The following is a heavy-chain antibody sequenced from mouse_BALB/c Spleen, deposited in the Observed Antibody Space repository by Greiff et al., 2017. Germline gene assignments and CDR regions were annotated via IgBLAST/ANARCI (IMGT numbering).Heavy chain of an antibody. Sequence: QVQLQQSGPELVRPGVSVKISCKGSGYTFTDYAMHWVKQSPAKGLEWIGVISTYYGNTNYNQKFKGKATMTVDKSSSTAYMELDSLTSEDTAVYYCAREPDWDDYFDYWGQGTTLTVSS. D-gene: IGHD4-1*01. J-gene: IGHJ2*01. V-gene: IGHV1-67*01. CDR3: AREPDWDDYFDY. CDR2: ISTYYGNT. CDR1: GYTFTDYA.